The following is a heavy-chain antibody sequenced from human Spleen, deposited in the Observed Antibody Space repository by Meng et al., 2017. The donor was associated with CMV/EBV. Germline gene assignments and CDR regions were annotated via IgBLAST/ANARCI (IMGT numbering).Heavy chain of an antibody. CDR1: GYMFIDSY. Sequence: ASMKVSCKASGYMFIDSYMHWVRQAPGQGLEWMGWINLNTGGTNYAQKFQGRVTMTRDTSISTAYMELSRLRSDDTAVYYCASDFDYWGQGTLVTVSS. CDR3: ASDFDY. J-gene: IGHJ4*02. CDR2: INLNTGGT. V-gene: IGHV1-2*02.